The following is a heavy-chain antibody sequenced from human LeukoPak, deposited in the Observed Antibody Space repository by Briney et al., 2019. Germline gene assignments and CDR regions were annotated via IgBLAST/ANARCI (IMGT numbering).Heavy chain of an antibody. D-gene: IGHD1-1*01. J-gene: IGHJ4*02. CDR1: GFTFSDYY. Sequence: GGSLRLSCAASGFTFSDYYMNWIRQAPGKGLEWVSYISSGGSTIYYADSVKGRFTISRDNAKNSLYLQMNSLRAEDTAVYYCAKDLSPGTYDYWGQGTLVTVSS. V-gene: IGHV3-11*01. CDR2: ISSGGSTI. CDR3: AKDLSPGTYDY.